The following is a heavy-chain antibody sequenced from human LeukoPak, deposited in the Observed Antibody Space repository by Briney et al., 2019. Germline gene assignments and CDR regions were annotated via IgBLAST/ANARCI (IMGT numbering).Heavy chain of an antibody. J-gene: IGHJ4*02. CDR2: IYPGDSNT. D-gene: IGHD3-22*01. CDR1: GYSSSTYW. Sequence: GESLKISCKGSGYSSSTYWIGWVRQMPGKGLEWMGIIYPGDSNTRYSPSFQGQVTISADKSINTVYLQWSSLKASDTAMYYCVSVQNYYDSSGYWNFDYWGQGTLVTVSS. V-gene: IGHV5-51*01. CDR3: VSVQNYYDSSGYWNFDY.